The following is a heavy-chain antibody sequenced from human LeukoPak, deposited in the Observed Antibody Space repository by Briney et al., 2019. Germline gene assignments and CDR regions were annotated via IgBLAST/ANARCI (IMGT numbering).Heavy chain of an antibody. CDR3: ARPRYGSGSYYNENAFNI. V-gene: IGHV3-7*01. CDR2: INQDGSGK. D-gene: IGHD3-10*01. Sequence: GGSLRPSCAASGFTFSSYWMSWVRQAPGKGLEWVANINQDGSGKNYVDSVKGRFTISRDNAKNSLYLQMNSMKAEDTAVYYCARPRYGSGSYYNENAFNIWGQGTMVTVSS. CDR1: GFTFSSYW. J-gene: IGHJ3*02.